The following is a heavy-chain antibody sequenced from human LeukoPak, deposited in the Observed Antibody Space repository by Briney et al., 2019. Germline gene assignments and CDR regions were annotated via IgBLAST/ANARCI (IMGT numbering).Heavy chain of an antibody. CDR3: ARNREFSWPTSFDY. D-gene: IGHD6-13*01. CDR2: ISAYNSNT. Sequence: ASVKVSCKASGYTFTSYGISWVRQAPGQGLEWMGWISAYNSNTNYAQKLQGRVTMTTDTSTSTAYMELRSLRSDDTAVYYCARNREFSWPTSFDYWGQGTLVTVSS. V-gene: IGHV1-18*04. J-gene: IGHJ4*02. CDR1: GYTFTSYG.